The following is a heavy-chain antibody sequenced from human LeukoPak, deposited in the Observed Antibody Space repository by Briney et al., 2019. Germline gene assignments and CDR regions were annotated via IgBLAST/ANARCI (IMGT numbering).Heavy chain of an antibody. V-gene: IGHV1-46*01. CDR2: INPSGGSI. CDR1: GYTFTSYY. J-gene: IGHJ4*02. CDR3: AREGAVVVPVPGPGGLFWSDHTLPYFHY. Sequence: GASVKVSCKASGYTFTSYYMHWVRQAPGQGLEWMGIINPSGGSISYAQKFQGRVTMTRDMSTSTVYMELSSLRSEDTAVYYCAREGAVVVPVPGPGGLFWSDHTLPYFHYWGQGTLVTVSS. D-gene: IGHD2-15*01.